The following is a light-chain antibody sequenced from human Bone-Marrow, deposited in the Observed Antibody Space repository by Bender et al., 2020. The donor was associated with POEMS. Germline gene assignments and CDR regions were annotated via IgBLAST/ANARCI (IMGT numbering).Light chain of an antibody. CDR3: NSYAGSNNVL. CDR2: DVS. Sequence: QSALTHPASVSGSPGQSITISCTGTSSDVGAYNYVSWYQQYPGKAPKLLIYDVSNRPSGVSNRFSGSKSGNTASLTISGLQAEDEADYCCNSYAGSNNVLFGGGTKLTVL. V-gene: IGLV2-14*03. J-gene: IGLJ3*02. CDR1: SSDVGAYNY.